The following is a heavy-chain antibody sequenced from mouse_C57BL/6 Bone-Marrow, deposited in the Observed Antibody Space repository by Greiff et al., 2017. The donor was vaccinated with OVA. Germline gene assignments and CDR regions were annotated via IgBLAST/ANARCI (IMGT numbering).Heavy chain of an antibody. CDR1: GYSITSGYY. CDR2: ISYDGSN. V-gene: IGHV3-6*01. CDR3: ARDLRGY. J-gene: IGHJ2*01. Sequence: EVQLVESGPGLVKPSQSLSLTCSVTGYSITSGYYWNWIRQFPGNKLEWMGYISYDGSNNYNPSLKNRISITRDTSKNQFFLTLNSVTTEDTATYYCARDLRGYWGQGTTLTVSS.